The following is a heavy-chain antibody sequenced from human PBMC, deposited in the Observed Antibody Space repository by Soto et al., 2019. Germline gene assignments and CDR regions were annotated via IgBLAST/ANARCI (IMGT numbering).Heavy chain of an antibody. D-gene: IGHD6-19*01. CDR1: GYTFTGYY. CDR3: ARDGTYSSGGSYYFDY. J-gene: IGHJ4*02. V-gene: IGHV1-2*04. Sequence: ASVKVSCKASGYTFTGYYMHWVRQAPGQGLDCMGWLNPNSGGTNYAQRFQGWVTMTRDTSISTAYMELSRLRSDDTAVYYWARDGTYSSGGSYYFDYWGQGTLVTVS. CDR2: LNPNSGGT.